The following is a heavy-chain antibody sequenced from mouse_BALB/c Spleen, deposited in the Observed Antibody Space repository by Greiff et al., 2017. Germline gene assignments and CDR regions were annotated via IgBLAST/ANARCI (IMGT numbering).Heavy chain of an antibody. CDR3: ARSDRGFAY. J-gene: IGHJ3*01. CDR1: GYSFTGYF. D-gene: IGHD3-2*01. CDR2: INPYNGDT. Sequence: VQLKQSGPELVKPGASVKISCKASGYSFTGYFMNWVMQSHGKSLEWIGRINPYNGDTFYNQKFKGKATLTVDKSSSTAHMELRSLASEDSAVYYCARSDRGFAYWGQGTLVTVSA. V-gene: IGHV1-20*02.